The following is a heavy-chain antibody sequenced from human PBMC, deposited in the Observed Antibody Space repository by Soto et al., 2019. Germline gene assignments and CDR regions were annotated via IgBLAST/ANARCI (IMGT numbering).Heavy chain of an antibody. CDR3: ARERTGTTSMDV. CDR1: GYTFTSYD. Sequence: QVQLVQSGAEVKKPGASVKVSCKASGYTFTSYDINWVRQATGQGLEWMGWMNPNSGNTGYAQKFQGRVTMTRNTSISTAYVELSILRSEDTAVYYCARERTGTTSMDVWGQGTTVTVSS. J-gene: IGHJ6*02. V-gene: IGHV1-8*01. CDR2: MNPNSGNT. D-gene: IGHD1-1*01.